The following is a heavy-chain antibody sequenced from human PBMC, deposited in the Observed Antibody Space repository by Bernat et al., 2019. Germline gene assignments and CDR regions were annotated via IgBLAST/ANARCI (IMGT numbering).Heavy chain of an antibody. J-gene: IGHJ4*02. CDR3: ARLYYDYVWGSYREIPENDD. Sequence: EVQLVESGGGLVQRGGSLRLSCAASGLTFSSYSMNWVRQAPGKGLEWISYITTSSSYIYYADSVKGRFTISRDNAKNSLYLQMNSLRAEDTAVYYCARLYYDYVWGSYREIPENDDWGQGTLVTVSS. D-gene: IGHD3-16*02. CDR2: ITTSSSYI. V-gene: IGHV3-21*05. CDR1: GLTFSSYS.